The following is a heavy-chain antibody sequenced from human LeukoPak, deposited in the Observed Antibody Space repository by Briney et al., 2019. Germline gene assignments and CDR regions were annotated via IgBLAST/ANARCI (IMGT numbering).Heavy chain of an antibody. CDR1: GGSFSGYY. V-gene: IGHV4-34*01. J-gene: IGHJ5*02. CDR2: INHSGST. D-gene: IGHD5-24*01. CDR3: ATDGAGFDT. Sequence: PSETLPLTCAVYGGSFSGYYWSWIRQPPGKGLEWIGEINHSGSTNYNPSLKSRVTISVDTSKNQFSLKLSSVTAADTAVYYCATDGAGFDTWGQGVLVTVSS.